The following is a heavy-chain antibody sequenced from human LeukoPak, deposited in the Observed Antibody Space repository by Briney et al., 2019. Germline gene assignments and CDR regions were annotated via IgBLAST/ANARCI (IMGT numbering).Heavy chain of an antibody. J-gene: IGHJ4*02. CDR1: GFTISSYS. D-gene: IGHD2-2*01. CDR2: ISDNSYWI. V-gene: IGHV3-21*01. CDR3: ANHLACGSTSCPPFDD. Sequence: GGSLRLSCAASGFTISSYSMSWVRQAPGEGLEWVSSISDNSYWIYYADSVEGRFIISRDNAKNSLYLQMNSLRAEDTAVYYCANHLACGSTSCPPFDDWGQGTLVTVSS.